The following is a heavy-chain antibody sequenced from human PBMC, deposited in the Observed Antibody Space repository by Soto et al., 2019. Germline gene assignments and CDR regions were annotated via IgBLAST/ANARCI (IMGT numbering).Heavy chain of an antibody. V-gene: IGHV1-2*04. CDR3: AKQGDCSGGSCPDAFDI. CDR1: GYTFTGYY. Sequence: ASVKVSCKASGYTFTGYYMHWVRQAPGQGLEWMGWINPNSGGTNYAQKFQGWVTMTRDTSISTAYMELSRLRSDDTAVYYCAKQGDCSGGSCPDAFDIWGQGTMVTVSS. D-gene: IGHD2-15*01. J-gene: IGHJ3*02. CDR2: INPNSGGT.